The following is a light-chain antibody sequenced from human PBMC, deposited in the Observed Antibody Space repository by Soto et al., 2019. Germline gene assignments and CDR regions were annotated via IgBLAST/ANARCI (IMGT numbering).Light chain of an antibody. CDR3: QQSYITPYT. V-gene: IGKV1-39*01. CDR2: AAS. Sequence: DIQMTQSPSSLSASVGDRVTITCRASQSISVNLNWYQQKPGKVPRLLIYAASTLQSGIPLRFSGSGSETDFALTISSLQPEDFATYYCQQSYITPYTFGQGTKLEIK. J-gene: IGKJ2*01. CDR1: QSISVN.